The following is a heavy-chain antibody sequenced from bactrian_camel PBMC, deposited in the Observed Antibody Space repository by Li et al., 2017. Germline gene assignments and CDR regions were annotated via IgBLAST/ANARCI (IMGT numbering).Heavy chain of an antibody. D-gene: IGHD3*01. J-gene: IGHJ4*01. CDR1: GFTSSSYY. CDR3: AAGGGDDCYSGSWV. V-gene: IGHV3S9*01. Sequence: HVQLVESGGGSVQAGGSLRLSCAASGFTSSSYYMAWFRQSPEKEREGVAGMDSDGRPVHLNSVKGRFTVSRDNAKSTLYLQMNSLKPEDTAVYVCAAGGGDDCYSGSWVRGQGTQVTVS. CDR2: MDSDGRP.